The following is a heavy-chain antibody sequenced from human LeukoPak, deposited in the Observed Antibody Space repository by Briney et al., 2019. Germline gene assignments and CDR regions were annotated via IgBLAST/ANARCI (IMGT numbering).Heavy chain of an antibody. CDR2: ISYDGSNK. V-gene: IGHV3-30-3*01. J-gene: IGHJ4*02. CDR1: GFTFSSYA. CDR3: ARELVVVVVAATPGFEY. Sequence: GGSLRLSCAASGFTFSSYAMHWVRQAPGRGRGWGAVISYDGSNKYYADSVKGRFTISRDNSKNTLYLQMNSLRAEDTAVYYCARELVVVVVAATPGFEYWGQGTLVTVSS. D-gene: IGHD2-15*01.